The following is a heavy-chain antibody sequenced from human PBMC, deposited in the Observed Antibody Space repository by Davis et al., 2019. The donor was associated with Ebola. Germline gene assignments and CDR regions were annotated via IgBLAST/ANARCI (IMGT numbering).Heavy chain of an antibody. CDR2: IYYSGST. CDR3: AREQPPGRVYAMSYFDY. Sequence: PSETLSLTCTVSGGSISSSSYYWGWIRQPPGKGLEWIGSIYYSGSTYYNPSLKSRVTISVDTSKNQFSLKLSSVTAADTAVYYCAREQPPGRVYAMSYFDYWGQGTLVTVSS. V-gene: IGHV4-39*07. CDR1: GGSISSSSYY. D-gene: IGHD2-8*01. J-gene: IGHJ4*02.